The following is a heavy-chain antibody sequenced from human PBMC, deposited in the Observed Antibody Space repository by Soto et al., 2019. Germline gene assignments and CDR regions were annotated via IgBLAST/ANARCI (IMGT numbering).Heavy chain of an antibody. J-gene: IGHJ6*02. CDR2: ISYDGSNK. CDR1: GFTFSSYG. Sequence: QVQLVESGGGVVQPGRSLRLSCAASGFTFSSYGMHWVRQAPGKGLEWVAVISYDGSNKYYADSVKGRFTISRDNSKNTLYLQMNSLRAEDTAVYYCAKDNSSGWSYYYYGMDVWGQGTTVTVSS. V-gene: IGHV3-30*18. CDR3: AKDNSSGWSYYYYGMDV. D-gene: IGHD6-19*01.